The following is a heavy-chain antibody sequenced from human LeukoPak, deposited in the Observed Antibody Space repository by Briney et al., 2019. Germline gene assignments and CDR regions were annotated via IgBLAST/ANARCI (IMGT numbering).Heavy chain of an antibody. CDR2: IKGKTDGGTT. J-gene: IGHJ4*02. CDR3: TTSTPDYYDSSGYSYY. CDR1: GFTFSNAW. D-gene: IGHD3-22*01. Sequence: GGSLRLSCAASGFTFSNAWMSWVRQAPGKGLEWVGRIKGKTDGGTTDYAAPVKGRFTISRDDSKNTLYLQMNSLKTEDTAVYYCTTSTPDYYDSSGYSYYWGQGTLVTVSS. V-gene: IGHV3-15*01.